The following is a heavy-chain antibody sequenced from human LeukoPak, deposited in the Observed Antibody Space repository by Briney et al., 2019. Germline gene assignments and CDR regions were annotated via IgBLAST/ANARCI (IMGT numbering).Heavy chain of an antibody. Sequence: GGSLRLSCAASGFTFSSYGMHWVRQAPGKGLEWVAVIWYDGSNKCYADSVKGRFTISRDNPKNTLYLQMNSLRAEDTAVYYCAREYCSSTSCLSTDNWFDPWGQGTLVTVSS. V-gene: IGHV3-33*01. J-gene: IGHJ5*02. D-gene: IGHD2-2*01. CDR2: IWYDGSNK. CDR3: AREYCSSTSCLSTDNWFDP. CDR1: GFTFSSYG.